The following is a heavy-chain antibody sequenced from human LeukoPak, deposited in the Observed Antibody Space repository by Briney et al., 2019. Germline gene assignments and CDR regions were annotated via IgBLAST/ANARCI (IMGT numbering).Heavy chain of an antibody. D-gene: IGHD3-10*01. CDR1: GGSISIYY. J-gene: IGHJ3*02. CDR2: IYTSGST. CDR3: ARDRGLLWFGELLFGAFDI. Sequence: PSETLSLTCTVSGGSISIYYWSWIRQPAGKGLEWIGRIYTSGSTNYNPSLKSRVTMSVDTSKNQFSLKLSSVTAADTAVYYCARDRGLLWFGELLFGAFDIWGQGTMVTVSS. V-gene: IGHV4-4*07.